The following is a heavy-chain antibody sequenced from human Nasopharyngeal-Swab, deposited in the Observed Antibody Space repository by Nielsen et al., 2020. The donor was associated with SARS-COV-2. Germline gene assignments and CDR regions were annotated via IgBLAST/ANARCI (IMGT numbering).Heavy chain of an antibody. D-gene: IGHD7-27*01. J-gene: IGHJ6*02. V-gene: IGHV1-24*01. CDR2: FDPEDGET. CDR3: AALGATVSQALLYGMDV. Sequence: ASVKVSCKVSGYTLTELSMHWVRQAPGKGLEWMGGFDPEDGETIYAQKFQGRVTMTEDTSTDTAYMELSSLRSEDTAVYYCAALGATVSQALLYGMDVWGQGTTVTVSS. CDR1: GYTLTELS.